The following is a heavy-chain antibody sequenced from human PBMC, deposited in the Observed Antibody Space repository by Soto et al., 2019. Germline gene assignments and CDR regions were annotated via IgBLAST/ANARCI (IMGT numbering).Heavy chain of an antibody. D-gene: IGHD5-18*01. CDR2: IYYSGST. J-gene: IGHJ6*02. CDR1: GGSISSGGYY. CDR3: ARAFSYGYSYYYYGMDV. Sequence: PSETLSLTCTVSGGSISSGGYYWSWIRQHPGKGLEWIGYIYYSGSTYYNPSLKSRVTISVDTSKNQFSLKLSSVTAADTAVYYCARAFSYGYSYYYYGMDVWGQGTTVTVSS. V-gene: IGHV4-31*03.